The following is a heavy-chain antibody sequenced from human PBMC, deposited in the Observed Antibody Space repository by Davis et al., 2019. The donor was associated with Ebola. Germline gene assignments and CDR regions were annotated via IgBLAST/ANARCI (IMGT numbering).Heavy chain of an antibody. D-gene: IGHD6-19*01. Sequence: KVSCKGSGYSFTSYWIGWVRQMPGKGLEWMGIIYPGDSDTRYSPSFQGHVTISADKSISTAYLQWSSLKASDTAMYYCARRVAVAHWYFDLWGRGTLVTVSS. V-gene: IGHV5-51*01. CDR1: GYSFTSYW. CDR2: IYPGDSDT. CDR3: ARRVAVAHWYFDL. J-gene: IGHJ2*01.